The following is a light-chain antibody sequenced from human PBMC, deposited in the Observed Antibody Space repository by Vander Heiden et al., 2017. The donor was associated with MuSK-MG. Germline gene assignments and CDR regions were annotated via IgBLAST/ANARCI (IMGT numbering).Light chain of an antibody. J-gene: IGKJ5*01. Sequence: DIQMTQFPSSLSASLGDRVTITCRASQTISTYLHWYQQKPGQAPRLLMYDASNLQSGVPSRFSGSGSGTYFTLTISSLQPDDFATYYCQQSYNTPITFGHGTRLEIK. V-gene: IGKV1-39*01. CDR1: QTISTY. CDR2: DAS. CDR3: QQSYNTPIT.